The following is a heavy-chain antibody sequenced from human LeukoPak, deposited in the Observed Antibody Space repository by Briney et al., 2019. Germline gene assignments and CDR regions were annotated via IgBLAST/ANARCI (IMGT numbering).Heavy chain of an antibody. Sequence: PSQTPSLTCTVSGGSISSGNCYWSWIRQPPGKGLEWIGYIYYSGTTYYNPSLKSRVTISVDTSKNQFSLKLSSVTAADTAVYYCARVSRVTPGVDYWGQGTLVTVSS. V-gene: IGHV4-30-4*01. CDR2: IYYSGTT. D-gene: IGHD2-21*02. J-gene: IGHJ4*02. CDR1: GGSISSGNCY. CDR3: ARVSRVTPGVDY.